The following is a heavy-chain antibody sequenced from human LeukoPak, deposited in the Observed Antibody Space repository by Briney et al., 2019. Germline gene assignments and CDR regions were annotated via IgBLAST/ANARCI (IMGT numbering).Heavy chain of an antibody. CDR1: GFTFSSYA. V-gene: IGHV3-30-3*01. Sequence: PGGSLRLSCAASGFTFSSYAMHWVRQAPGKGLEWVAVISYDGSNKYYADSVKGRFTISRDNSKNTLYLQMNSLRAEDTAVYYCAREHYSYPLGKEGEEDYWGQGTLVTVSS. D-gene: IGHD7-27*01. CDR2: ISYDGSNK. CDR3: AREHYSYPLGKEGEEDY. J-gene: IGHJ4*02.